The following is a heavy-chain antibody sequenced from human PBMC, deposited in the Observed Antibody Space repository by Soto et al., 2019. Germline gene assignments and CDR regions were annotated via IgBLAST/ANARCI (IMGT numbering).Heavy chain of an antibody. J-gene: IGHJ5*02. V-gene: IGHV3-23*01. D-gene: IGHD2-2*01. Sequence: LRLSCAASGFTFSSYAMSWVRQAPGKGLEWVSAISGSGGSTYYADSVKGRFTISRDNSKNTLYLQMNSLRAEDTAVYYCANDIVVVPAAMENWFDPWGQGTLVTVSS. CDR3: ANDIVVVPAAMENWFDP. CDR1: GFTFSSYA. CDR2: ISGSGGST.